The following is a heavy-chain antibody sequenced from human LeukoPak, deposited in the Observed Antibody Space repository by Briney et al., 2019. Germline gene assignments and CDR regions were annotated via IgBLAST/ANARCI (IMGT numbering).Heavy chain of an antibody. D-gene: IGHD3-10*01. CDR3: ARERSIYGSGSYISRKENWFDP. CDR2: IYTSGST. J-gene: IGHJ5*02. V-gene: IGHV4-4*07. Sequence: SETLSLTCAVYGGSFSGYYWSWIRQPAGKGLEWIGRIYTSGSTNYNPSLKSRVTMSVDTSKNQFSLKLSSVTAADTAVYYCARERSIYGSGSYISRKENWFDPWGQGTLVTVSS. CDR1: GGSFSGYY.